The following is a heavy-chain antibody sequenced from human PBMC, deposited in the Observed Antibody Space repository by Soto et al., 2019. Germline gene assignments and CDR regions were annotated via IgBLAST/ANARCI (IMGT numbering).Heavy chain of an antibody. Sequence: ASVKVSCKASGYIFSNLGLSWVRQSPGQGLEWMGWISGYNGNTNSAEKFQGRVTMTTDTSTSTAYMEVRSLTSDDTAVYYCARDKGYGFGWSSSSGMDVWGQGTTV. J-gene: IGHJ6*02. CDR3: ARDKGYGFGWSSSSGMDV. CDR2: ISGYNGNT. D-gene: IGHD5-18*01. CDR1: GYIFSNLG. V-gene: IGHV1-18*01.